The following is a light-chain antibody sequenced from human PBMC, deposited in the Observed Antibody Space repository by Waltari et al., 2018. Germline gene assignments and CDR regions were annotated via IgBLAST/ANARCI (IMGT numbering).Light chain of an antibody. V-gene: IGKV3-15*01. CDR3: QQYSTWPYT. CDR1: QSVGGT. J-gene: IGKJ2*01. CDR2: AAS. Sequence: ERVITQSPATLSVSPGARATLSCRASQSVGGTLAWYQQKPGQAPRLLIYAASTRATGIPARFSGSGSGTEFTLTISSLQSEDFALYYCQQYSTWPYTFGQGTNLEIK.